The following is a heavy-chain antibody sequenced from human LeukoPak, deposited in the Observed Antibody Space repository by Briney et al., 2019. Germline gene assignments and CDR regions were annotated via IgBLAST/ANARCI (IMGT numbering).Heavy chain of an antibody. CDR2: IDGDGSNT. D-gene: IGHD2-15*01. V-gene: IGHV3-74*01. CDR3: TRDLGHCTGGTCFPSGPADY. J-gene: IGHJ4*02. Sequence: GGSLRLSCAASGFTFSSHWMHWVRQAPGKGLVWVSLIDGDGSNTNYADSVKGRFVISRDNARNTLFLQMSSLRADDTGVYYCTRDLGHCTGGTCFPSGPADYWGQGTLVTVSS. CDR1: GFTFSSHW.